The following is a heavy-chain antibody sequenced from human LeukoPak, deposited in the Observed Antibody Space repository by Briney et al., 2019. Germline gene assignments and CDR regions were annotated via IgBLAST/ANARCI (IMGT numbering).Heavy chain of an antibody. CDR3: AKSDCGGDCHLLDY. CDR1: GFTFSTYA. Sequence: GGSLRLSXAASGFTFSTYAMSWVRQAPGKGLEWVSHFGGSGGSIYYADSVKGRFTISRDNSKNTLYLQMNSLRAEDTAVYYCAKSDCGGDCHLLDYWGQGTLVTVSS. D-gene: IGHD2-21*02. CDR2: FGGSGGSI. V-gene: IGHV3-23*01. J-gene: IGHJ4*02.